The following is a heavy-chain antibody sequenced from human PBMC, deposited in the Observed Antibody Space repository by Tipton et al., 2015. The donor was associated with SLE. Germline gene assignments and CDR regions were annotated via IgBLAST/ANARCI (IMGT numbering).Heavy chain of an antibody. J-gene: IGHJ3*02. CDR2: VDARGDIT. D-gene: IGHD2-15*01. CDR3: AKIGSPGGSTLGAFDI. Sequence: SLRLSCAGSGFTFSSYAMNWVRQAPGKGLEWVSSVDARGDITYYADSVKGRFTISRDNSKNTLYLQMNSLRAEDTAIYYCAKIGSPGGSTLGAFDIWGQGTMVTVSS. V-gene: IGHV3-23*01. CDR1: GFTFSSYA.